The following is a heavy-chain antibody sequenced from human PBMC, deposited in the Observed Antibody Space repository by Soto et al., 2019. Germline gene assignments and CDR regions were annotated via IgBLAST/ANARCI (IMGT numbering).Heavy chain of an antibody. CDR3: VRDGGNSPHALH. CDR1: GFTFRSYE. CDR2: ISISGGTI. D-gene: IGHD2-15*01. J-gene: IGHJ4*02. V-gene: IGHV3-48*03. Sequence: LRLSCATSGFTFRSYEMNWVRQAPGKGLEWVSYISISGGTIYYAASVKGRFTISRDDAKNSLYLQMNSLRAEDTAVYYCVRDGGNSPHALHWGLGTLVTVSS.